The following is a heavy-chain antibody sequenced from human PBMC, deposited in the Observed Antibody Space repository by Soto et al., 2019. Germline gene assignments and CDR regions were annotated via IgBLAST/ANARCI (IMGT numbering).Heavy chain of an antibody. D-gene: IGHD3-22*01. Sequence: GGSLRLSCAASGFTFSSYAMHWVRQAPGKGLEWVAVISYDGSNKYYADSVKGRSTISRDNSKNTLYLQMNSLRAEDTAVYYCARDHTITMIVVVSFGAFDIWGQGTMVTVSS. CDR3: ARDHTITMIVVVSFGAFDI. V-gene: IGHV3-30-3*01. CDR1: GFTFSSYA. J-gene: IGHJ3*02. CDR2: ISYDGSNK.